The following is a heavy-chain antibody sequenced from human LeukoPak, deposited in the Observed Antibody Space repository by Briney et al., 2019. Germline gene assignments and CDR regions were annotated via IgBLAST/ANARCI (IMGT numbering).Heavy chain of an antibody. CDR1: GYTFTGYY. CDR3: ARLSVSSWYPYLDY. Sequence: ASVKVSCKASGYTFTGYYMHWVRHSPEQGLEWMGWINPNSGGTNYAQKFQGRVTMTRDTSISTAYMEPNRLRSDDTAVYYCARLSVSSWYPYLDYWGQGSLVTVSS. J-gene: IGHJ4*02. V-gene: IGHV1-2*02. CDR2: INPNSGGT. D-gene: IGHD6-13*01.